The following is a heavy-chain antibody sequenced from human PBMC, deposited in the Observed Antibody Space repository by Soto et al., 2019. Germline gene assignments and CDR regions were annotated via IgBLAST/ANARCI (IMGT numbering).Heavy chain of an antibody. J-gene: IGHJ6*02. Sequence: ASVKVSCKASGYTLTSYGISWVRQAPGQGLEWMGWISTYNGNTTYAQKRPGRVTMNTDKSTSTAYMELMSLRSDDTDVYSCARAFKVVVTAISTYYYYGMDVWGQGTTVTVSS. CDR3: ARAFKVVVTAISTYYYYGMDV. D-gene: IGHD2-21*02. CDR1: GYTLTSYG. CDR2: ISTYNGNT. V-gene: IGHV1-18*04.